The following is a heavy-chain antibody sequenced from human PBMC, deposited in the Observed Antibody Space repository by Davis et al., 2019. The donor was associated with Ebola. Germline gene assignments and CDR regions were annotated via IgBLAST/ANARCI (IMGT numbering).Heavy chain of an antibody. CDR3: ARGRSFYYDSRGYGVKKAFDV. J-gene: IGHJ3*01. Sequence: MPSETLSLTCAVSGGSIRSTQWWSWVRQPPGKGLEWIGYIYASGSAYYNPSLKSRLSMSIDTSKNEFSLKLTSVTVADTAVYYCARGRSFYYDSRGYGVKKAFDVWGQGTMVTVSS. V-gene: IGHV4-30-4*01. D-gene: IGHD3-22*01. CDR1: GGSIRSTQW. CDR2: IYASGSA.